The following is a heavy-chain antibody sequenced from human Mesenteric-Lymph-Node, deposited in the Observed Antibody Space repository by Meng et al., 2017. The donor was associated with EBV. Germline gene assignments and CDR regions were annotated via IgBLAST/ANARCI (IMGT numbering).Heavy chain of an antibody. CDR1: GFTFSDYY. J-gene: IGHJ5*02. D-gene: IGHD6-19*01. CDR3: ARDHTSGWFDP. V-gene: IGHV3-11*01. Sequence: QVPLVDSGGGLVEPGGSLRLSCAASGFTFSDYYMSWIRQAPGKGLEWVSYISSSGSTKYYADSVKGRFTISRDNVKKSLFLQMNSLRAEDTAVYYCARDHTSGWFDPWGQGTLVTVSS. CDR2: ISSSGSTK.